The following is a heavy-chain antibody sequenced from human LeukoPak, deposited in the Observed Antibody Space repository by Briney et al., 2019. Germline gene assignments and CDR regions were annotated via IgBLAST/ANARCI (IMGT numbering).Heavy chain of an antibody. D-gene: IGHD2-21*01. CDR1: GFTFSSYG. V-gene: IGHV3-30*18. J-gene: IGHJ4*02. CDR2: ISYDGSNK. CDR3: AKEWVKLSNFEH. Sequence: PGRSLRLSCAASGFTFSSYGMHWVRQAPGKGLEWVAVISYDGSNKYYADSVKGRFTISRDNSKNTLYLQMNSLRAEDTAVYYCAKEWVKLSNFEHWGQGTLVTVPS.